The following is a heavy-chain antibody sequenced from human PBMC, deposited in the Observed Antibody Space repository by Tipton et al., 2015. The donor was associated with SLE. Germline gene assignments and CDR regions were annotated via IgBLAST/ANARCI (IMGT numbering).Heavy chain of an antibody. CDR1: GGSISIGDYY. CDR3: TRGVEARGSNLDY. J-gene: IGHJ4*02. CDR2: IYYSGST. D-gene: IGHD1-26*01. Sequence: TLSLTCTVSGGSISIGDYYWSCIRQPPGKGLEWVGYIYYSGSTYYNPSLKSRVTISVDTSKNQFSLKLGSVTAADMAVYYCTRGVEARGSNLDYWGQGSLVTVSS. V-gene: IGHV4-30-4*01.